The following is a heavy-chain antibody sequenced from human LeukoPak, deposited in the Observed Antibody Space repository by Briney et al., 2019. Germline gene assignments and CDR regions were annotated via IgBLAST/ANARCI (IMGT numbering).Heavy chain of an antibody. J-gene: IGHJ6*03. Sequence: GALRLSCVALEFSFETYWMSWVRQAPGKGPEWVANINEDGSEKHYVGSVRGRFTISGDNADNSLHLQMNSLRPEDMAVYYCARGETMDVWGKGTTVTVSS. CDR3: ARGETMDV. D-gene: IGHD5-24*01. CDR1: EFSFETYW. CDR2: INEDGSEK. V-gene: IGHV3-7*01.